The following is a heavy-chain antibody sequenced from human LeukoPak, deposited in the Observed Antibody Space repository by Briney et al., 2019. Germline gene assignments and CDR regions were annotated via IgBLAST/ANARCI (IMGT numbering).Heavy chain of an antibody. V-gene: IGHV3-74*01. CDR1: GFTFSNFW. D-gene: IGHD2-15*01. CDR3: AKTDSTIPNLLDV. J-gene: IGHJ6*02. CDR2: IYGDGSFT. Sequence: GGSLRLSCAASGFTFSNFWMHWVRQAPGKGLVWVALIYGDGSFTRYADSVKGRFTISRDNAKNTLYLQMNSLRAEDTAVYYCAKTDSTIPNLLDVWGQGTTVTVSS.